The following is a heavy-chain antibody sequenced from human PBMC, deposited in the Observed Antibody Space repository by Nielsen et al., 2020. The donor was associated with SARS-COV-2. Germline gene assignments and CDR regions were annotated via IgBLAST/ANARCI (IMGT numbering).Heavy chain of an antibody. CDR2: IIPIFDTA. D-gene: IGHD4-23*01. CDR3: ARDTGTVVTPYYYYYMDV. Sequence: WVRQAPGQGLEWMGGIIPIFDTANYAQKFQGRVTITADESTSTAYMELSSLRSEDTAVYYCARDTGTVVTPYYYYYMDVWGKGTTVTVSS. J-gene: IGHJ6*03. V-gene: IGHV1-69*01.